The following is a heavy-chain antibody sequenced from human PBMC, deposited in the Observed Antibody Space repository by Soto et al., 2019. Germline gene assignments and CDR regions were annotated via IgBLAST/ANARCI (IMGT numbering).Heavy chain of an antibody. CDR2: INADGTST. V-gene: IGHV3-74*01. CDR1: GFTFSNSW. Sequence: GGSLRLSCAASGFTFSNSWMHWVRQVSGKGLEWVSRINADGTSTSYADSVKGRFTISRDNTNNTLYLQMNSLRVEDTAMYYCVREPWGFSGTWYDYWGQGTLVTVSS. CDR3: VREPWGFSGTWYDY. J-gene: IGHJ4*02. D-gene: IGHD6-13*01.